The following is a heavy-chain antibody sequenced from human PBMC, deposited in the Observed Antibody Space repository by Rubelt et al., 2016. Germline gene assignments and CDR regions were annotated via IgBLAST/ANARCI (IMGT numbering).Heavy chain of an antibody. J-gene: IGHJ5*02. V-gene: IGHV1-2*02. CDR2: INPSSGVT. CDR3: ARDGKFDP. CDR1: GYAFTGDY. Sequence: QVQLVQSGAEVQKPGASVKVSCKASGYAFTGDYIHWVRQAPGPGLEWMGRINPSSGVTAYAQKFQGGVTMTRDTSSSTGYMQLSSPRSDDTAVYYCARDGKFDPWGQGTLVFVSS.